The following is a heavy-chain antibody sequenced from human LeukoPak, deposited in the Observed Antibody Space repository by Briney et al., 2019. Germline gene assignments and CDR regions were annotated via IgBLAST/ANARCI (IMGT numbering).Heavy chain of an antibody. CDR1: GFTFSNSA. CDR2: ISSNGGST. Sequence: GGSLRLSCAASGFTFSNSAMHWVRQAPGKGLEYVSAISSNGGSTYYADSVKGRFTISRDNSKNTLYLQMGSLRAGDMAVYYCARNGDPTDYYYMDVWGKGTTVTVSS. V-gene: IGHV3-64*02. D-gene: IGHD1-1*01. CDR3: ARNGDPTDYYYMDV. J-gene: IGHJ6*03.